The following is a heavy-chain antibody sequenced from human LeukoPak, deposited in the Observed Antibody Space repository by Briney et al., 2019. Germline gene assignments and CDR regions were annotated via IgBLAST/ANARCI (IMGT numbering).Heavy chain of an antibody. CDR2: IYYSGST. CDR3: ARLFGP. Sequence: ASETLSLTCTVSGGSISSSSYYWGWIRQPPGKGLEWIGSIYYSGSTYYNPSLKSRLTISVDTSKNQFSLKLTSVTAADTAVYYCARLFGPWGQGTLVTVSS. J-gene: IGHJ5*02. CDR1: GGSISSSSYY. V-gene: IGHV4-39*01. D-gene: IGHD3-16*01.